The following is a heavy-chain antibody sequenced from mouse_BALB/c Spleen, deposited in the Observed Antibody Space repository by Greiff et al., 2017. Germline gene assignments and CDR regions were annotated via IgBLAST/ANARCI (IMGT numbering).Heavy chain of an antibody. CDR3: ARSKYYGSSFFDY. V-gene: IGHV1-7*01. CDR2: INPSTGYT. Sequence: QVQLQQSGAELAKPGASVKMSCKASGYTFTSYWMHWVKQRPGQGLEWIGYINPSTGYTEYNQKFKDKATLTADKSSSTAYMQLSSLTSEDSAVYYCARSKYYGSSFFDYWGQGTTLTVSS. CDR1: GYTFTSYW. J-gene: IGHJ2*01. D-gene: IGHD1-1*01.